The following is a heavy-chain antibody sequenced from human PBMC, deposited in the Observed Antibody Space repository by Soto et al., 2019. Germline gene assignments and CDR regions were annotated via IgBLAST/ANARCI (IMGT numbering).Heavy chain of an antibody. J-gene: IGHJ5*02. D-gene: IGHD3-10*01. V-gene: IGHV3-23*01. Sequence: EVQVLESGGGLVQPGGSLRLSCVASEFSSSNYAMSWVRQATGTGLEWVSGIVGNGESTFYADSVKGRYTISRDSSTNTLYLPTVSLRAVATAGYYCSEGGGDHWGQGTMVTVSS. CDR2: IVGNGEST. CDR3: SEGGGDH. CDR1: EFSSSNYA.